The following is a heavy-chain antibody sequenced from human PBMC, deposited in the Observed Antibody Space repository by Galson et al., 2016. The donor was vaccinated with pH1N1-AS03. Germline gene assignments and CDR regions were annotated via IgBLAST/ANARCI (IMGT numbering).Heavy chain of an antibody. CDR2: ISYDGSNK. J-gene: IGHJ3*01. Sequence: SLRLSCAASGFTFSDFAMHWVRQAPGKGLDWAAVISYDGSNKYYEDSVKGRFTISRDSSKNTLYLQMNSLRPEDTAIYYCARDYIVGANRGAGTFDVWGHGTMVTVSS. CDR1: GFTFSDFA. D-gene: IGHD1-26*01. CDR3: ARDYIVGANRGAGTFDV. V-gene: IGHV3-30-3*01.